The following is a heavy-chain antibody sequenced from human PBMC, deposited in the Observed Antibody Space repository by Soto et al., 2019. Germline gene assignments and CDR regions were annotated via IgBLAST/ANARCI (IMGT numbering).Heavy chain of an antibody. V-gene: IGHV5-10-1*01. Sequence: PGESLKISCKGSGYSFTTYWITWVRQVPGKGLEWMGRIDPSDSYVNYNPSFQGHVTFSSDKSISTAYLQWSSLKASDTAVYYCGRVRVDKGEGWVDPWGQGTLVTVSS. J-gene: IGHJ5*02. D-gene: IGHD2-21*01. CDR3: GRVRVDKGEGWVDP. CDR1: GYSFTTYW. CDR2: IDPSDSYV.